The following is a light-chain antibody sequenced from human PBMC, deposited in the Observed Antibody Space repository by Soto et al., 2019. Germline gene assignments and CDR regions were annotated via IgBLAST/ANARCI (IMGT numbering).Light chain of an antibody. V-gene: IGLV2-14*01. CDR2: EVR. CDR3: SSYTRSSSAL. Sequence: QSVLTQPASVSGSPGQSITISCTGTSSDVGYYNYVSWYQQHPGKAPKVLIYEVRNRPSGASSRFSGSKSGNTAFLTISGLQPEDEADYYCSSYTRSSSALFGGGTKLTVL. CDR1: SSDVGYYNY. J-gene: IGLJ2*01.